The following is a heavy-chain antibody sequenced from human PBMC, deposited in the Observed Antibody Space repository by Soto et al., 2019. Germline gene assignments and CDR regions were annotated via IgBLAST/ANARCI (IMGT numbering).Heavy chain of an antibody. CDR1: GFTFGIYA. CDR3: ASVRVTFGGVIGLVDN. V-gene: IGHV3-30-3*01. D-gene: IGHD3-16*02. CDR2: ISYDGSTK. Sequence: QVQLVESGGGVVQPGRSLSLSFAASGFTFGIYAMTWVRQAPGKGLEPLAVISYDGSTKDYAESGKGRLTISSDNSKNSLYLQMKSLRPEDTAVYYCASVRVTFGGVIGLVDNWGQGTLVTVSS. J-gene: IGHJ4*02.